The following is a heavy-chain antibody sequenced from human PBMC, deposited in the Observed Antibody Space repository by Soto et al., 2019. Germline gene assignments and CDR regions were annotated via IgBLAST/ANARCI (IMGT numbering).Heavy chain of an antibody. V-gene: IGHV3-48*03. CDR1: GFTFSSYE. D-gene: IGHD5-12*01. J-gene: IGHJ3*02. Sequence: GGSLRLSCAASGFTFSSYEMDWVRQAPGKGLEWVAHITGSGGTMYADSVRGRFTISRDNADNSLYLQMNSLRAEDTAVYYCTKEKSVMYSGYDAFDTWGRGTMVTVS. CDR3: TKEKSVMYSGYDAFDT. CDR2: ITGSGGTM.